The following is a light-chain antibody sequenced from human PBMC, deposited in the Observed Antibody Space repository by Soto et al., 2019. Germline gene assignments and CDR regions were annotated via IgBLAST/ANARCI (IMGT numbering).Light chain of an antibody. J-gene: IGLJ2*01. CDR1: TGAVTSGHY. Sequence: QAVVTQEPSLTASPGGTVTLTCGSSTGAVTSGHYPYWFQQKPGQAPRTLIYDTSNKHSWTPARFSGSLLGGKAALTLSGAQPEDEAEYYCLLSYSAARPVVFGGGTKLTVL. CDR3: LLSYSAARPVV. V-gene: IGLV7-46*01. CDR2: DTS.